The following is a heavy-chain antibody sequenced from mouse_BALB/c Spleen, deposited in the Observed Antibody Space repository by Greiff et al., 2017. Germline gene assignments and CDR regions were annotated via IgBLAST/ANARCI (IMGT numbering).Heavy chain of an antibody. CDR3: ARKEDGSNSAWFAD. CDR2: IWGGGST. V-gene: IGHV2-6-4*01. Sequence: QVQLKESGPGLVAPSQSLSISCTVSGFTLTSYSVHWVRQPPGKGLEWLGMIWGGGSTDYYSALKSSLSTSKDNSKGQVFLIRNRLQTDDTAMYYGARKEDGSNSAWFADWGQGTLVTVSA. D-gene: IGHD1-1*01. J-gene: IGHJ3*01. CDR1: GFTLTSYS.